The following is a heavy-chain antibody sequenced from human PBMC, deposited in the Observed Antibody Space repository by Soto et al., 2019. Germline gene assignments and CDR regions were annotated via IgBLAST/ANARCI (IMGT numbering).Heavy chain of an antibody. CDR3: ASGLSGDKVDQ. CDR2: IYDSGNT. V-gene: IGHV4-30-4*01. J-gene: IGHJ4*02. CDR1: GGSISDGAYY. D-gene: IGHD2-21*01. Sequence: QVQLQESSPGLVKPSQTQSLTCTVSGGSISDGAYYWSWIRQPPGKGLEWIGHIYDSGNTYNNPSLKSRLTISVDTSKNHFSLNLNSVTAADTAVYYCASGLSGDKVDQWGQGTLVTVSS.